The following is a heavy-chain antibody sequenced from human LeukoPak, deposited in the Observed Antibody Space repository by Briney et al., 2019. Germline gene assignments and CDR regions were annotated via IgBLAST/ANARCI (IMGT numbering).Heavy chain of an antibody. J-gene: IGHJ6*02. D-gene: IGHD2-2*01. CDR3: ARDPVSCSSTSCYQSAYGMDV. CDR1: GFIFSSYA. CDR2: RWYDGSNK. Sequence: GGSLRLSCAASGFIFSSYAMSWVRQAPGKGLEWVAVRWYDGSNKYYADSVKGRFTISRDNSKNTLYLQMNSLRAEDTAVYYCARDPVSCSSTSCYQSAYGMDVWGQGTTVTVSS. V-gene: IGHV3-33*08.